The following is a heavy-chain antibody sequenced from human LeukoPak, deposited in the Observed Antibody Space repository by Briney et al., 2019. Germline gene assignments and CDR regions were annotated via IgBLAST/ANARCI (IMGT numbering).Heavy chain of an antibody. CDR1: GFTVSSYW. J-gene: IGHJ4*02. V-gene: IGHV3-33*08. CDR3: AGGEPYVY. CDR2: IWYDGNNK. Sequence: SGGSLRLSCAASGFTVSSYWMSWVRQAPGKGLEWVAIIWYDGNNKYYADSVRGRFTISRDNSKNTLYLQMNSLRVEDTAMYYCAGGEPYVYWGQGTLVTVSS. D-gene: IGHD1-14*01.